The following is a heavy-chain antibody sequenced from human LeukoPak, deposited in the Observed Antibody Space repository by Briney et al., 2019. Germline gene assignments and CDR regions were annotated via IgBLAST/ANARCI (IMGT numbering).Heavy chain of an antibody. V-gene: IGHV1-69*05. Sequence: SVTVSCKASGGTFSSYAISWVRQAPGQGLEWMGGIIPIFGTANYAQKFQGRVTITTDESTSTAYMELSSLRSEDTAVYYCASIPHDYGDYEDYWGQGTLVTVSS. CDR2: IIPIFGTA. CDR1: GGTFSSYA. J-gene: IGHJ4*02. CDR3: ASIPHDYGDYEDY. D-gene: IGHD4-17*01.